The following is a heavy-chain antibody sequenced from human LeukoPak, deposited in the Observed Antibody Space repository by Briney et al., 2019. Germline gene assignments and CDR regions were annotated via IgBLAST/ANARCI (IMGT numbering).Heavy chain of an antibody. CDR1: GGSFSGYY. CDR3: ARGWYTSTP. V-gene: IGHV4-34*01. D-gene: IGHD6-13*01. J-gene: IGHJ5*02. Sequence: SETLSLTCAVYGGSFSGYYWSWIRQPPGRGLEWIGEINHSGSTNYNPSLKSRVTISVDTSKNQFSLKLSSVTAADTAVYYCARGWYTSTPWGQGTLVTVSS. CDR2: INHSGST.